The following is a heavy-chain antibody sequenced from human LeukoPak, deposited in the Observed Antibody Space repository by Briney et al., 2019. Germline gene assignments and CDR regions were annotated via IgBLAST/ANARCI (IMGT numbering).Heavy chain of an antibody. J-gene: IGHJ4*02. V-gene: IGHV4-59*01. CDR3: ARYYYDSGPFDY. CDR1: GGSISRYY. D-gene: IGHD3-10*01. Sequence: PSETLSLTCTASGGSISRYYWSWIRQPPGKGLEWIGYISYSGSANYNPSLKSRVTISVDTSKNQFSLKLSSVTAADTAVYYCARYYYDSGPFDYWGQGTLVTVSS. CDR2: ISYSGSA.